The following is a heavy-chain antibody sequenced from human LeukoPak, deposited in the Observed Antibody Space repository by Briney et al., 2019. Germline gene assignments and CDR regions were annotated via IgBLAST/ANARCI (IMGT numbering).Heavy chain of an antibody. J-gene: IGHJ6*02. CDR1: GFTFSSYG. D-gene: IGHD6-13*01. V-gene: IGHV3-74*01. Sequence: GSLRLSCAASGFTFSSYGMNWVRQAPGKGLEWVSRINSDGSSTNYADSVKGRFTISRDNAKNTVYLQMNSLRAEDTAVYYCARIRTEQLVFYYYGMDVWGQGTTVTVSS. CDR2: INSDGSST. CDR3: ARIRTEQLVFYYYGMDV.